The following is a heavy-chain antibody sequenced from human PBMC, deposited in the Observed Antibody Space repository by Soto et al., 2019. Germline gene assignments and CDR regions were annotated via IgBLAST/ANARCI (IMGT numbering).Heavy chain of an antibody. V-gene: IGHV3-30*18. D-gene: IGHD6-13*01. CDR3: AKDLGYSSSPTGGYYYYYGMDV. CDR2: ISYDGSNK. J-gene: IGHJ6*02. CDR1: GFTFSSYG. Sequence: GGSLRLSCAASGFTFSSYGMHWVRQAPGKGLEWVAVISYDGSNKYYADSVKGRFTISRDNSKNTLYLQMNSLRAEDTAVYYCAKDLGYSSSPTGGYYYYYGMDVWGQGTTVTVSS.